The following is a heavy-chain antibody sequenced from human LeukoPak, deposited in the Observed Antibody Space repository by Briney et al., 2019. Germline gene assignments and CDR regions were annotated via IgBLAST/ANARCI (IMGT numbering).Heavy chain of an antibody. Sequence: ASVKVSCKASGGTFSSYAISWVRQAPGQGLERMGGIIPIFGTANYAQKFQGRVTITADESTSTAYMELSSLRSEDTAVYYCARDSGYYDSSGYYPYAYWGQGTLVTVSS. CDR3: ARDSGYYDSSGYYPYAY. CDR2: IIPIFGTA. J-gene: IGHJ4*02. D-gene: IGHD3-22*01. V-gene: IGHV1-69*01. CDR1: GGTFSSYA.